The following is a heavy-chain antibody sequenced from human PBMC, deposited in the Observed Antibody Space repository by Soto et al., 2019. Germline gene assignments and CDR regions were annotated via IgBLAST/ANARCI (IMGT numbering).Heavy chain of an antibody. CDR1: GGSISSYY. J-gene: IGHJ4*02. CDR3: ARHPYGSGSPLWVL. V-gene: IGHV4-59*08. CDR2: IYYSGST. D-gene: IGHD3-10*01. Sequence: SETLSLTCTVSGGSISSYYWSWIRQPPGKGLEWIGYIYYSGSTNYNPSLKSRVTISVDTSKNQFSLKLSSVTAADTAVYYCARHPYGSGSPLWVLWGQGTLVTVSS.